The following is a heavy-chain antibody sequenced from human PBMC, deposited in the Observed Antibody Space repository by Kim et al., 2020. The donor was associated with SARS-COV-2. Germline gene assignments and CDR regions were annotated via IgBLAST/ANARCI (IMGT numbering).Heavy chain of an antibody. J-gene: IGHJ4*02. CDR2: IYYSGST. Sequence: SETLSLTCTVSGGSVSSGSYYWSWIRQPQGQGLEWIGYIYYSGSTNYNPSLKSRVTISVDTSKNQFSLKLSSVTAADTAVYYCARGRADIAAAGIGYFDYWGQGTLVTVSS. D-gene: IGHD6-13*01. CDR1: GGSVSSGSYY. CDR3: ARGRADIAAAGIGYFDY. V-gene: IGHV4-61*01.